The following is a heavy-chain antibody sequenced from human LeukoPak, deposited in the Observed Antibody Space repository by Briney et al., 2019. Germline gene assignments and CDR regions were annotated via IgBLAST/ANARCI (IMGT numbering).Heavy chain of an antibody. CDR2: INHSGST. Sequence: SETLSLTCAVYGGSFSGYYWSWIRQLPGKGLEWIGEINHSGSTNYNPSLKSRVSTSVDTSKNQFSLKLSSVTAADTAVYYCARGRGRYYGMDVWSQGTTVTVSS. V-gene: IGHV4-34*01. CDR1: GGSFSGYY. J-gene: IGHJ6*02. D-gene: IGHD3-10*01. CDR3: ARGRGRYYGMDV.